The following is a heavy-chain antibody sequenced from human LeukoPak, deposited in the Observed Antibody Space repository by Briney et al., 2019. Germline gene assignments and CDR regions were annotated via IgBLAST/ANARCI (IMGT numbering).Heavy chain of an antibody. CDR3: ARDRIAARPGNWFDP. J-gene: IGHJ5*02. V-gene: IGHV3-23*01. Sequence: GGSLRLSCAASGFTFSSYAMTWVRQAPGKGLEWVSGISGSGDGTYYADSVKGRFTISRDNAKNSLYLQMNSLRAEDTAVYYCARDRIAARPGNWFDPWGQGTLVTVSS. CDR1: GFTFSSYA. D-gene: IGHD6-6*01. CDR2: ISGSGDGT.